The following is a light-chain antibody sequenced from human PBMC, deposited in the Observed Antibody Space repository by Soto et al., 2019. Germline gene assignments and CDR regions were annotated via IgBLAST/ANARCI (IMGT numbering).Light chain of an antibody. Sequence: DIQMTQSPSTLYASIGVRVTITCRASQSINGRLAWYQQKPGRPPKLLIYDVSFLESGVPSRFSGSGSGTDFNLTISSLRPDDFATFYCQQYKVYPYTFGQGTRLDIQ. CDR3: QQYKVYPYT. CDR2: DVS. J-gene: IGKJ2*01. V-gene: IGKV1-5*01. CDR1: QSINGR.